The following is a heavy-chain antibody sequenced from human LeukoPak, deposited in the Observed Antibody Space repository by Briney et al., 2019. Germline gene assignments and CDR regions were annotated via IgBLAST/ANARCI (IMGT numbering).Heavy chain of an antibody. CDR3: ARGYFSSSLVYAFDI. CDR2: INHSGST. CDR1: GGSFSGYY. D-gene: IGHD6-6*01. V-gene: IGHV4-34*01. Sequence: SETLSLTCAVYGGSFSGYYWSWIRQPPGKGLEWIREINHSGSTNYNPSLKSRVTISVDTSKNQFSLKLSSVTAADTAVYYCARGYFSSSLVYAFDIWGQGTMVTVSS. J-gene: IGHJ3*02.